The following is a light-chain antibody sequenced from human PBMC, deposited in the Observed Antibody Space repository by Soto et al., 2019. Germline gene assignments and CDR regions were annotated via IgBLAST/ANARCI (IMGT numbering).Light chain of an antibody. Sequence: AIQLTQSPSSLSASVGDRVTITCRASQGISSALAWYQQKPGKAPKLLIYDASSLESGVPSRFSGSGSGTDFPLTISSLQPEDFATYYCQQFNNYPPLTFGGGTKGDIK. V-gene: IGKV1D-13*01. CDR2: DAS. J-gene: IGKJ4*01. CDR3: QQFNNYPPLT. CDR1: QGISSA.